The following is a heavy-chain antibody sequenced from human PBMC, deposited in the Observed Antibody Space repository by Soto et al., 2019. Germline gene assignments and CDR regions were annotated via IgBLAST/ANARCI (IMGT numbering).Heavy chain of an antibody. J-gene: IGHJ4*02. CDR2: IYYSGST. D-gene: IGHD3-3*01. Sequence: SDTLSLTCTVAGGCISSSRYYWRWIRQPPGKGLEWIGSIYYSGSTYYNPSLKSRVTISVDTSKKQFSLKLSSVTAAYTAVYYCARNPVDFCSGYLYSFDYWGQGTVVT. CDR3: ARNPVDFCSGYLYSFDY. V-gene: IGHV4-39*01. CDR1: GGCISSSRYY.